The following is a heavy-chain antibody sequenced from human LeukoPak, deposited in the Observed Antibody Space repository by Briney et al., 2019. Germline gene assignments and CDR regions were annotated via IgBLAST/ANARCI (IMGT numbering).Heavy chain of an antibody. CDR1: GGSFSGYY. CDR3: ARVFPQGGYFDL. CDR2: INHSGST. Sequence: PSETLSLTCAVYGGSFSGYYWSWIRQPPGKGLEWIGEINHSGSTNYNPSLKSRVTISVDTSKNQFSLKLSSVTAADTAVYYCARVFPQGGYFDLWGRGTLVTVSS. V-gene: IGHV4-34*01. D-gene: IGHD3-16*01. J-gene: IGHJ2*01.